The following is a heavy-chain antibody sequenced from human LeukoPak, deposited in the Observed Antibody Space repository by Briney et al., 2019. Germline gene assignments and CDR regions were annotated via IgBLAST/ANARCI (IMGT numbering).Heavy chain of an antibody. CDR2: INPSGGSI. J-gene: IGHJ3*02. Sequence: ASVKVSCKASGYTFTSYYMHWVRQAPGQGLEWMGKINPSGGSISYAQKFQGRVTMTRDTSTSTVYMELSSLRSEDTAVYYCARDGYCSSTSCYDAFDIWGQGTMVTVSS. V-gene: IGHV1-46*01. CDR3: ARDGYCSSTSCYDAFDI. CDR1: GYTFTSYY. D-gene: IGHD2-2*01.